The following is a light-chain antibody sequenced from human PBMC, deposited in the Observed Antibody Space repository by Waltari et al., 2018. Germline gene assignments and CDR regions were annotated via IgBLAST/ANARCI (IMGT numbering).Light chain of an antibody. V-gene: IGLV2-14*01. J-gene: IGLJ1*01. Sequence: QSALTQPASVSGSPGQSITISCSGTDGDVGAYDFVSWYQQHPGKAPHLIIYEVSNRPSGISNRFSASKAGNTASLTISGLQAEDEADYYCSSYTTSSAPGVFGTGTRVTVL. CDR3: SSYTTSSAPGV. CDR1: DGDVGAYDF. CDR2: EVS.